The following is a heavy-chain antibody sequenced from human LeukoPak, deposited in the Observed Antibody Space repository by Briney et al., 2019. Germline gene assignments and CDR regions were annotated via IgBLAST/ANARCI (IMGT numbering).Heavy chain of an antibody. D-gene: IGHD1-26*01. CDR1: GYTFTSYA. Sequence: ASVKVSCKASGYTFTSYAMHWLRQAPGQRLEWMGWINAGNGNTKYSQKFQGRVTITRDTSASTAYMELSSLRSEDTAVYYCAREELLGAFDIWGQGTMVTVSS. V-gene: IGHV1-3*01. CDR3: AREELLGAFDI. CDR2: INAGNGNT. J-gene: IGHJ3*02.